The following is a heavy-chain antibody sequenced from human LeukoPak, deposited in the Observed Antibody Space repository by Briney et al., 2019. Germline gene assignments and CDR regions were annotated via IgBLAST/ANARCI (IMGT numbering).Heavy chain of an antibody. V-gene: IGHV4-59*01. Sequence: PSETPSLTCTVSGGSISSYYWSWIRQPPGKGLEWIGYIYYSGSTNYNPSLKSRVTISVDTSKNQFSLKLSSVTAADTAVYYCARVGSGSYDDMWGQGTLVAVSS. CDR1: GGSISSYY. J-gene: IGHJ4*02. CDR3: ARVGSGSYDDM. D-gene: IGHD1-26*01. CDR2: IYYSGST.